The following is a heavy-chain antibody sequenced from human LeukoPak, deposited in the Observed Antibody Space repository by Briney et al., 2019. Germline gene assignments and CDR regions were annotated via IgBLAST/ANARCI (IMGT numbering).Heavy chain of an antibody. V-gene: IGHV3-30*04. Sequence: PGGSLRLSCAASGFTFSSYAMLWVRQAPGKGLEWVAVISYDGSNKYYADSVKGRFTISRDKSKNTLYLQMNSLRPEDTAVYFCVSTTVTNAWGQGTLVTVSS. CDR3: VSTTVTNA. CDR1: GFTFSSYA. J-gene: IGHJ5*02. D-gene: IGHD4-11*01. CDR2: ISYDGSNK.